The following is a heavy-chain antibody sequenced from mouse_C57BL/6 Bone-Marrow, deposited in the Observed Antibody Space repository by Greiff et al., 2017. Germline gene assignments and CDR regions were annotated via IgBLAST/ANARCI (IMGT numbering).Heavy chain of an antibody. CDR2: INPGSGGT. Sequence: QVQLQQSGAELVRPGTSVKVSCKASGYDFTNYLIEWVKQRPGQGLEWIGVINPGSGGTNYNEKFKGKATLTADKSSSTAYMQLSSLTSEDSAVFFCARSKNWDSWFGYWGQGTLVTVSA. V-gene: IGHV1-54*01. CDR3: ARSKNWDSWFGY. J-gene: IGHJ3*01. D-gene: IGHD4-1*01. CDR1: GYDFTNYL.